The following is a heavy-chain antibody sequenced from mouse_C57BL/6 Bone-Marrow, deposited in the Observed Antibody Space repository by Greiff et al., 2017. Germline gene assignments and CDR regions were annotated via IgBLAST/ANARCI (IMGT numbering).Heavy chain of an antibody. J-gene: IGHJ4*01. Sequence: QVQLQQPGAELVKPGASVKLSCKASGYTFTSYWMQWVKQRPGQGLEWIGEIDPSDSYTNYNQKFKGKATLTVDTSSSTAYMQLSSLTSEDSAVYYCAINSGSSVFYAMDYWGQGTSVTVSS. D-gene: IGHD1-1*01. CDR2: IDPSDSYT. CDR1: GYTFTSYW. CDR3: AINSGSSVFYAMDY. V-gene: IGHV1-50*01.